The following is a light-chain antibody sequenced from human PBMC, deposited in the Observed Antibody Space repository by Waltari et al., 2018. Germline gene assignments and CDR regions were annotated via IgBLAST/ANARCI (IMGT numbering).Light chain of an antibody. J-gene: IGKJ4*01. CDR2: AAT. CDR1: QGISSC. V-gene: IGKV1-17*01. CDR3: LQHNSYPLT. Sequence: DIQMTQSPSSLSASVGDTVTITCRASQGISSCLNWFQQRPGKPPKLLIYAATTLQSGVPSRFSGSGSGTEFTLTISSLQPEDFAAYYCLQHNSYPLTFGGGTKVEIK.